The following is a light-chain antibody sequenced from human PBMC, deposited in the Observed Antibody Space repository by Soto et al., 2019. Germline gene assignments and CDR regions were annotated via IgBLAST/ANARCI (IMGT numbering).Light chain of an antibody. J-gene: IGLJ2*01. CDR3: LLAFGDAQL. CDR2: STD. Sequence: QAVVTQQPSLTVSPGGTVTLTCASNTGAVTSGSYPNWLPQKPGQAHRALIYSTDNRHSWTPARFSGSLLGDKAALTLSDVQHEDEADYCCLLAFGDAQLFGGGTKLTVL. V-gene: IGLV7-43*01. CDR1: TGAVTSGSY.